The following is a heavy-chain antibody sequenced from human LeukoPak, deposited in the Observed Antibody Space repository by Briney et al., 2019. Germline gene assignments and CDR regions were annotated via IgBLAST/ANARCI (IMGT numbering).Heavy chain of an antibody. CDR1: GFTFSSYS. D-gene: IGHD3-3*01. CDR3: ARGSGYYSYDAFDI. J-gene: IGHJ3*02. V-gene: IGHV3-21*01. Sequence: GGSLRLSCAASGFTFSSYSMNWVRQAPGKGLEWVSSISSSSSYIYYADSVKGRFTISRDYAKNSLYLQMNSLRAEDTAVYYCARGSGYYSYDAFDIWGQGTMVTVSP. CDR2: ISSSSSYI.